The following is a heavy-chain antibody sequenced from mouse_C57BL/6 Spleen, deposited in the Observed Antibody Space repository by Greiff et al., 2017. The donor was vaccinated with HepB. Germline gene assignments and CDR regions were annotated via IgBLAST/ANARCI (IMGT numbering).Heavy chain of an antibody. J-gene: IGHJ3*01. CDR3: AIYYYGSHLAY. CDR1: GYTFTDYY. CDR2: INPYNGGT. V-gene: IGHV1-19*01. D-gene: IGHD1-1*01. Sequence: VQLQQSGPVLVKPGASVKMSCKASGYTFTDYYMNWVKQSHGKSLEWIGVINPYNGGTSYNQKFKGKATLTVDKSSSTAYMELNSLTSEDSAVYYCAIYYYGSHLAYWGQGTLVTVSA.